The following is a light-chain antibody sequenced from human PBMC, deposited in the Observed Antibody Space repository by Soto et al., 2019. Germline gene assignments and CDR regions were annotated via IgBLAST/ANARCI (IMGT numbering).Light chain of an antibody. Sequence: EIVMTQSPGTLSVSPGERATLSCRASQSVSSNFAWYQQKPGQAPRLLIFGASTRATGIPDRFSGSGSGTDFTLTIISLQAEDFAVYYCQQYNDWPPITFGQGTRLEIK. CDR2: GAS. J-gene: IGKJ5*01. CDR3: QQYNDWPPIT. CDR1: QSVSSN. V-gene: IGKV3-15*01.